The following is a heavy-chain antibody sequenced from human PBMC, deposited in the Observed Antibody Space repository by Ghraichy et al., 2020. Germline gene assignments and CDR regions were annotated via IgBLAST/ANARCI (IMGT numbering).Heavy chain of an antibody. CDR2: IYTSGST. J-gene: IGHJ5*02. CDR3: ARDHIVVVPAARVLRWFDP. V-gene: IGHV4-4*07. CDR1: GGSISSYY. Sequence: SETLSLTCTVSGGSISSYYWSWIRQPAGKGLEWIGRIYTSGSTNYNPSLKSRVTMSVDTSKNQFSLKLSSVTAADTAVYYCARDHIVVVPAARVLRWFDPWGQGTLVTVSS. D-gene: IGHD2-2*01.